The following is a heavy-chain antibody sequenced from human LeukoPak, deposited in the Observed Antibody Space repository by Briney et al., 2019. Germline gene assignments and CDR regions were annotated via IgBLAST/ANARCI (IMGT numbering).Heavy chain of an antibody. Sequence: ASVKVSCKASGYTFTSYGISWVRQAPGQGLEWMGWISAYNGNTNYAQKLQGRVTMTTDTSTSTAYMELRSLRSDDTAVYYCARVSDGRVAGPMNYYFDYWGQGTLVTVSS. V-gene: IGHV1-18*01. D-gene: IGHD6-19*01. J-gene: IGHJ4*02. CDR1: GYTFTSYG. CDR2: ISAYNGNT. CDR3: ARVSDGRVAGPMNYYFDY.